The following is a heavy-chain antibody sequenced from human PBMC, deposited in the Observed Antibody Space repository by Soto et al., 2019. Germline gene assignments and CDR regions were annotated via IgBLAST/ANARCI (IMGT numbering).Heavy chain of an antibody. CDR3: AADPNGWFGELLGYYGMDV. Sequence: APVKVSCKASGFTFTSSAMQWVRQARGQRLEWIGWIVVGSGNTNYAQKFQERVTITRDMSTSTAYMELSSLRSEDTAVYYCAADPNGWFGELLGYYGMDVWGQGTTVTVSS. D-gene: IGHD3-10*01. V-gene: IGHV1-58*02. CDR2: IVVGSGNT. CDR1: GFTFTSSA. J-gene: IGHJ6*02.